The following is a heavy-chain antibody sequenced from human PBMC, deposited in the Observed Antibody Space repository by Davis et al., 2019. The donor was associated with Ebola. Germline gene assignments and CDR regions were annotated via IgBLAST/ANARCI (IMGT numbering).Heavy chain of an antibody. D-gene: IGHD3-10*01. J-gene: IGHJ4*02. Sequence: PGGSLRLSCAASGFTFSSYWMHWVRQAPGKGLEWVSSISSSSSYIYYADSVKGRFTISRDNAKNLLYLQMNSLRAEDTAVYYCARDGSGSYYVDYWGQGTLVTVSS. CDR3: ARDGSGSYYVDY. V-gene: IGHV3-21*01. CDR1: GFTFSSYW. CDR2: ISSSSSYI.